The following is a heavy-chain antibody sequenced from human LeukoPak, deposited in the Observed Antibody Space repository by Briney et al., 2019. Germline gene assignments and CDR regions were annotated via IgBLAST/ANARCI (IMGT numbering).Heavy chain of an antibody. D-gene: IGHD6-13*01. J-gene: IGHJ1*01. CDR3: AREGFVVAAAGHVGYFQH. V-gene: IGHV3-33*08. Sequence: GGSLRLSCAASGFTFSSYAMSWVRQAPGKGLEWVAVIWYDGSDKYYADSVKGRFTISRDNSKNTLYLQMNSLRAEDTAVYYCAREGFVVAAAGHVGYFQHWGQGTLVTVSS. CDR2: IWYDGSDK. CDR1: GFTFSSYA.